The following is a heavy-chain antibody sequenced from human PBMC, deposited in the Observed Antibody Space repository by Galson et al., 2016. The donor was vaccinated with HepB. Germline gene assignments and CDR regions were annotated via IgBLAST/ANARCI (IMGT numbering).Heavy chain of an antibody. CDR1: GYTFSGDY. CDR3: ASEVFDSGAFDN. CDR2: IKPNNGDT. D-gene: IGHD3-10*01. J-gene: IGHJ4*02. Sequence: SVKVSCKAPGYTFSGDYIHWVRQAPGQGLEYMGWIKPNNGDTSYTQKFQGRVTMTRDTSITTAYMQLSGLKSDDTAVDYCASEVFDSGAFDNWGQGARVTVSS. V-gene: IGHV1-2*02.